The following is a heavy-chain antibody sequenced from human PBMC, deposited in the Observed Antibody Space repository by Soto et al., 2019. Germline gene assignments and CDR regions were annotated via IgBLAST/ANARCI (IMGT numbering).Heavy chain of an antibody. Sequence: QVQLVESGGGVVQPGRSLRLSCAASGFTFSSYGMHWVRQAPGKGLEWVAVIWYDGSNKYYADSVKGRFTISRDNSKNTLYLQMNSLRAEATAVYYCAIDHWHLSTLAGFDYWGQGTLVTVAA. CDR2: IWYDGSNK. CDR1: GFTFSSYG. J-gene: IGHJ4*02. V-gene: IGHV3-33*01. D-gene: IGHD6-19*01. CDR3: AIDHWHLSTLAGFDY.